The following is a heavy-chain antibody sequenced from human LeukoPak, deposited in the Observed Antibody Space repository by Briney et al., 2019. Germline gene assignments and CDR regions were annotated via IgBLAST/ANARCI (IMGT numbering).Heavy chain of an antibody. Sequence: PSETLSLTCAVSGYSISSGYYWGWIRQPPGKGLEWIGNIYHSGSTYYNPSLKSRVTISVDTSKNQFSLKLSSVTAADTAVYYCAREDYGIDYWGQGTLVTVSS. CDR3: AREDYGIDY. J-gene: IGHJ4*02. D-gene: IGHD3-16*01. CDR2: IYHSGST. CDR1: GYSISSGYY. V-gene: IGHV4-38-2*02.